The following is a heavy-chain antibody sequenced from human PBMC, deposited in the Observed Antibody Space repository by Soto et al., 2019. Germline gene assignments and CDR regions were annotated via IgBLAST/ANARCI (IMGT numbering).Heavy chain of an antibody. CDR2: IYYRGST. J-gene: IGHJ4*02. Sequence: TSETLSLTCTVLGGTSRSDYWRWIRQPPGKGLEWIGYIYYRGSTNYNPSLKSRVTISVDTSKNQFSLKLSSVTAADTAMYYCASYRGTGTLDYWGQGTPVTVSS. V-gene: IGHV4-59*01. CDR1: GGTSRSDY. CDR3: ASYRGTGTLDY. D-gene: IGHD1-1*01.